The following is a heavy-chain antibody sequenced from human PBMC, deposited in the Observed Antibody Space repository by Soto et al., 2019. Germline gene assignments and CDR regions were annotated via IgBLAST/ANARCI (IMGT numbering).Heavy chain of an antibody. Sequence: ASVKVSCKASGYTFTGYYMHWVRQAPGQGLEWMGWINPNSGGTNYAQKFQGRVTMTRDASISTAYMELSRLRSDDTAVYYCARVKILWFGEYDYWGQGTLVTVSS. CDR2: INPNSGGT. CDR3: ARVKILWFGEYDY. CDR1: GYTFTGYY. V-gene: IGHV1-2*02. J-gene: IGHJ4*02. D-gene: IGHD3-10*01.